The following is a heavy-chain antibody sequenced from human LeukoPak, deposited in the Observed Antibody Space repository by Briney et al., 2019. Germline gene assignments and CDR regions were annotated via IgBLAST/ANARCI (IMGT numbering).Heavy chain of an antibody. J-gene: IGHJ4*02. D-gene: IGHD3-16*01. CDR2: ISRSASNI. Sequence: GGSLRLSCAASGFTITAYAMSWVRQAPGKGLEWVSSISRSASNIYYADSVKGRFTISRDNAKNSFYLQMNSLRAEDTAVFYCARDPEGFGATYFDYWGQGTLVTVSS. V-gene: IGHV3-21*01. CDR3: ARDPEGFGATYFDY. CDR1: GFTITAYA.